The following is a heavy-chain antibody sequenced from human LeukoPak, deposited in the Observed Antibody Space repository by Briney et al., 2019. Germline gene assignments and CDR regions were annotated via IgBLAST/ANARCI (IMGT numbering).Heavy chain of an antibody. CDR3: AKHRGQNYDKPGYPAN. J-gene: IGHJ4*02. V-gene: IGHV3-9*01. CDR2: ISWNSGSI. Sequence: GRSLRLSCAASGFSFDEYAMHWVRQAPGKGLEWVSGISWNSGSIAYADSVKGRFAVSRDNAKNSLYLQMNSLRAEDTAFYHCAKHRGQNYDKPGYPANGGQGTL. D-gene: IGHD3-22*01. CDR1: GFSFDEYA.